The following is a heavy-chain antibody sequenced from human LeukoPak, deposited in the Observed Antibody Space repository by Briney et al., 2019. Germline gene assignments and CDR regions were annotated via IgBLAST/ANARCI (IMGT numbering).Heavy chain of an antibody. CDR2: INHSGGT. CDR3: ARGPRRITIFGVENYYYMDV. V-gene: IGHV4-34*01. CDR1: GGSFSGYY. J-gene: IGHJ6*03. Sequence: SETLSLTCAVYGGSFSGYYWSWIRQPPGKGLEWIGEINHSGGTNYNPSLKSRVTISVDTSKNQFSLKLSSVTAADTAVYYCARGPRRITIFGVENYYYMDVWGKGTTVTVSS. D-gene: IGHD3-3*01.